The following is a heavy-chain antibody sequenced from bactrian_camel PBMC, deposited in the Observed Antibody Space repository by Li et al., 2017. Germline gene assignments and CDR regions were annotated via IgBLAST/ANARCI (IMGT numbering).Heavy chain of an antibody. V-gene: IGHV3-2*01. CDR3: VTGGFGN. Sequence: VQLVESGGGSVQPGGSLRLSCAASGFTFSDNYANWVSQAPGKGLEWVTSISTEDIDKYSESVQGRFTISRDNAKNTLYLQMNSLKSEDTALYFCVTGGFGNWGQGTQVTVS. J-gene: IGHJ4*01. CDR1: GFTFSDNY. D-gene: IGHD5*01. CDR2: ISTEDIDK.